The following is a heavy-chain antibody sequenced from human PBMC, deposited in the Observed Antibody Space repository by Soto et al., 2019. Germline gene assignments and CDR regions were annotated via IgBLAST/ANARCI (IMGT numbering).Heavy chain of an antibody. Sequence: QVQLQQWGAGLLKPSETLSLTCAVYGGSFSGYYWSWIRQPPGKGLEWIGEINHSGSTNYNPSLKSRVTISVDTSKNQFSLKLSSVTAADTAVYYCARVRAAGNYYYYGMDVWGQGTTVTVSS. CDR1: GGSFSGYY. V-gene: IGHV4-34*01. J-gene: IGHJ6*02. CDR2: INHSGST. CDR3: ARVRAAGNYYYYGMDV. D-gene: IGHD6-13*01.